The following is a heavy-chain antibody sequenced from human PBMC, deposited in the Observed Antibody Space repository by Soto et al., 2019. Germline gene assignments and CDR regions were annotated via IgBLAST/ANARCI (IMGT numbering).Heavy chain of an antibody. CDR3: ARDGNRQFQQLAYFDY. V-gene: IGHV1-18*01. D-gene: IGHD6-6*01. CDR2: ISPNSGNT. Sequence: ASVKVSCKASGYTFTSYDINWVRQATGQGLEWMGWISPNSGNTNYAQKLQGRVTMTTDTSTSTAYMELRSLRSDDTAVYYCARDGNRQFQQLAYFDYWSQGTLVTVSP. CDR1: GYTFTSYD. J-gene: IGHJ4*02.